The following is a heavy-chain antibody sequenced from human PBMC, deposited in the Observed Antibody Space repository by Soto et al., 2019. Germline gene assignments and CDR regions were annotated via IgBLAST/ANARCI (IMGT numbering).Heavy chain of an antibody. V-gene: IGHV1-69*13. D-gene: IGHD5-18*01. CDR3: ARAGSSVDTAMVTTVDY. CDR1: GGTFSSYA. J-gene: IGHJ4*02. CDR2: IIPIFGTA. Sequence: SVKVSCKASGGTFSSYAISWVRQAPGQGLEWMGGIIPIFGTANYAQKFQGRVTITADESTNTAYMELSSLRSEDTAVYYCARAGSSVDTAMVTTVDYWGQGTLVTVSS.